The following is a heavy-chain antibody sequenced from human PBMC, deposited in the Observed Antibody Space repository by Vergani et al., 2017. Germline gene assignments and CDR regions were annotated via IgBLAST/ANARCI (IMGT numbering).Heavy chain of an antibody. Sequence: EVQLVESGGGLVQPGGSLRLSCAASGFTFSSYWMHWVRQAPGKGLVWVSRINSDGSSTSYADSVKGRFTISSDNAKNTLYLQMNSLETEDTAVYYCTRPLYGIAALETWGQGALVTVSS. CDR3: TRPLYGIAALET. V-gene: IGHV3-74*01. D-gene: IGHD6-13*01. J-gene: IGHJ5*02. CDR1: GFTFSSYW. CDR2: INSDGSST.